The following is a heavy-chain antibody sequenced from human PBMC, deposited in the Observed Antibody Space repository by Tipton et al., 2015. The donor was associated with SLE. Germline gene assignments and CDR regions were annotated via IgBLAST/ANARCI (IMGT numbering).Heavy chain of an antibody. CDR1: GFTFEDDT. V-gene: IGHV3-43*01. CDR2: VSRDGTGT. CDR3: TTSTQQNFDN. Sequence: SLRLSCTASGFTFEDDTMHWVRQPPGRGLEWVALVSRDGTGTYYADSVKGRFTISRDNTKRSLFLQMNSLRAEGTALYYCTTSTQQNFDNWGQGTMVTVSS. J-gene: IGHJ4*02. D-gene: IGHD2-2*01.